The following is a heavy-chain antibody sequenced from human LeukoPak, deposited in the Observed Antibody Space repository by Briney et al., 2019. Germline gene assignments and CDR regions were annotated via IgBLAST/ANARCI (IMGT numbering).Heavy chain of an antibody. V-gene: IGHV3-30*02. CDR2: IQYDGSHK. Sequence: GGSLRLSCAASGFTFTIYGMHWVRQTPVKGLEWVSFIQYDGSHKYYADSVKGRFTISRDNSKNTLYLQMNSLRPEDTAVYYCVKLGISSFDYWGQGTLVTVSS. CDR1: GFTFTIYG. J-gene: IGHJ4*02. D-gene: IGHD7-27*01. CDR3: VKLGISSFDY.